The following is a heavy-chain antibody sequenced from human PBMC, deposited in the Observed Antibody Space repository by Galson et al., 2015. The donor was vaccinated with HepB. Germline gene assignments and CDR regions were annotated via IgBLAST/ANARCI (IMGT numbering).Heavy chain of an antibody. CDR2: IYPGDSDT. CDR1: GYSFTSYW. D-gene: IGHD3-10*01. V-gene: IGHV5-51*01. J-gene: IGHJ3*02. Sequence: QSGAEVKKPGESLKISCKGSGYSFTSYWVGWVRQMPGKGLEWMGIIYPGDSDTRYSPSFQGQVTISADKSISTAYLQWSSLKASDTAMYYCARQAGMVRGPFGAFDIWGQGTMVTVSS. CDR3: ARQAGMVRGPFGAFDI.